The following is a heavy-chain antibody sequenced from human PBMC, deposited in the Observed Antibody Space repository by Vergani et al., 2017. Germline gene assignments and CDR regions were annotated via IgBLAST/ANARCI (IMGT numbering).Heavy chain of an antibody. CDR2: INHSGST. D-gene: IGHD2-2*01. CDR1: GGSFSGYY. V-gene: IGHV4-34*01. Sequence: QVQLQQWGAGLLKPSETLSLTCAVYGGSFSGYYWSWIRQPPGKGLEWNGEINHSGSTNYNPSLKSRVTISVDTSKNQFSLKLSSVTAADTAVYYCASQDCSSTSCHRELYYYGMDVWGQGPTVTVSS. CDR3: ASQDCSSTSCHRELYYYGMDV. J-gene: IGHJ6*02.